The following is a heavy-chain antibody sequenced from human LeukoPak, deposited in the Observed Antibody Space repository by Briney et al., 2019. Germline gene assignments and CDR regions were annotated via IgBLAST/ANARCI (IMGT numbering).Heavy chain of an antibody. Sequence: SETLSLTCTVSGGSISNYYWSWLRQPPGKGLEWIGYVYYSGSTNYNPSLKSRVTISVDTSENQFSLKLSSVTAADTAVYYCARDSYGSSLFDYWGQGTLVTVSS. J-gene: IGHJ4*02. D-gene: IGHD3-10*01. CDR3: ARDSYGSSLFDY. CDR2: VYYSGST. CDR1: GGSISNYY. V-gene: IGHV4-59*12.